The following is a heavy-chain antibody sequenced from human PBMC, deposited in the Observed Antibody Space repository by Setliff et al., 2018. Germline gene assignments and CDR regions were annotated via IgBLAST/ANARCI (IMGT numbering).Heavy chain of an antibody. D-gene: IGHD1-26*01. J-gene: IGHJ3*02. CDR1: GGPFSSGGYY. Sequence: SETLSLTCTVSGGPFSSGGYYWNWIRQHPGKGLEWIGYIYYSGTTYSNPTLKSRVTISVDTSKSQFSLNLTSVTAADTAIYYCASVRWDRESFDIWGQGTMVTVSS. V-gene: IGHV4-31*03. CDR2: IYYSGTT. CDR3: ASVRWDRESFDI.